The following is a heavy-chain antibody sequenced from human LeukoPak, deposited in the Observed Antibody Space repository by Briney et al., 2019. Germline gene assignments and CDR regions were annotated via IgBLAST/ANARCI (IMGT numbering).Heavy chain of an antibody. CDR1: GGTFSSYV. D-gene: IGHD3-9*01. CDR2: FIPIFGTP. Sequence: ASVKVSCKASGGTFSSYVISWVRQAPGQGLEWMGGFIPIFGTPDYAQKFQGRVTFTADESTGTAYMELSSLRSEDTAVYYCARETLRYFDWLLNPDDAFDIWGQGTMVTVSS. J-gene: IGHJ3*02. V-gene: IGHV1-69*13. CDR3: ARETLRYFDWLLNPDDAFDI.